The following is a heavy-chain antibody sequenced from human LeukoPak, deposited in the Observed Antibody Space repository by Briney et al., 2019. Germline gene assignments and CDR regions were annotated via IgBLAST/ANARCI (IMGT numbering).Heavy chain of an antibody. CDR2: ISGSGGST. CDR1: GFTFSSYA. J-gene: IGHJ4*02. CDR3: AKKRGGLYECSDY. D-gene: IGHD3-3*01. V-gene: IGHV3-23*01. Sequence: SGGSLRLSCAASGFTFSSYAMSWVRQAPGKGLEWVSAISGSGGSTYYADSVKGRFTISRDNSKNTLYLQMNSLRAEDTAVYYCAKKRGGLYECSDYWGQGTLVTVSS.